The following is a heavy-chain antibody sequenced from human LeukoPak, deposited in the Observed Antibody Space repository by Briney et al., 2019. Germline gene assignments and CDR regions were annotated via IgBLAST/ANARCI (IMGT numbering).Heavy chain of an antibody. V-gene: IGHV1-46*01. Sequence: ASVKVSCKASGHTFTSYGISWVRQAPGQGLEWMGIIDPSGGSTAYAQKFQGRVTMTRDTSTSTVHMELRSLTSEDTAVYYCARNDQRGYNHGSPDYWGQGTLVIVSS. CDR1: GHTFTSYG. D-gene: IGHD5-18*01. J-gene: IGHJ4*02. CDR2: IDPSGGST. CDR3: ARNDQRGYNHGSPDY.